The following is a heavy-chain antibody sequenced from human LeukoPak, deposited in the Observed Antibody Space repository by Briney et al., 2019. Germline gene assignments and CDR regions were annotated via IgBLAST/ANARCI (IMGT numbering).Heavy chain of an antibody. D-gene: IGHD6-13*01. CDR2: ISNDERNK. J-gene: IGHJ3*02. CDR3: ARDSGSSSSRRSAFDI. V-gene: IGHV3-30*04. CDR1: GFNFHNFA. Sequence: PERSLRLSCEASGFNFHNFAMHWVRQAPGMGLEWVAVISNDERNKYYTDSVKGRFTISRDNAKNSLYLQMNSLRAEDTAVYYCARDSGSSSSRRSAFDIWGQGTMVTVSS.